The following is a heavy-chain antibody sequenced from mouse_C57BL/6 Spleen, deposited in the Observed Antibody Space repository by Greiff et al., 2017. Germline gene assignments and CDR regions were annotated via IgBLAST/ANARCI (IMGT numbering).Heavy chain of an antibody. CDR1: GYTFTDYE. D-gene: IGHD3-3*01. Sequence: VKLMESGAELVRPGASVTLSCKASGYTFTDYEMHWVKQTPVHGLEWIGAIDPETGGTAYNQKFKGKAILTADKSSSTAYMELRSLTSEDSAVYYCTRRRDMGDYWGQGTSVTVSS. J-gene: IGHJ4*01. CDR3: TRRRDMGDY. V-gene: IGHV1-15*01. CDR2: IDPETGGT.